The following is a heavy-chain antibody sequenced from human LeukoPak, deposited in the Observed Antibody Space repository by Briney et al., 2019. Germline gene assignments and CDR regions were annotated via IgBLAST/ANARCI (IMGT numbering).Heavy chain of an antibody. CDR3: ARGSIAAAGTSGTTRWFDP. CDR2: INPNSGGT. CDR1: GYTFTSYY. Sequence: ASVKVSCKASGYTFTSYYMHWVRQAPGQGLEWMGWINPNSGGTNYAQKFQGRVTMTRDTSISTAYMELSRLRSDDTAVYYCARGSIAAAGTSGTTRWFDPWGQGTLVTVSS. D-gene: IGHD6-13*01. V-gene: IGHV1-2*02. J-gene: IGHJ5*02.